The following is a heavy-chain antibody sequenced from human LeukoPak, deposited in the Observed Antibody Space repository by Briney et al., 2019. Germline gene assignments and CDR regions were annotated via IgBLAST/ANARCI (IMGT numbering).Heavy chain of an antibody. CDR1: GGSISSYY. V-gene: IGHV4-59*08. CDR2: IYYSGST. D-gene: IGHD4-17*01. Sequence: PSETLSLTCTVSGGSISSYYWSWIRQPPGKGLEWIGYIYYSGSTNYNPSLKSRVTISVDTSKNQFSLKLSSVTAADTAVYYCARHRDGDSMDVWGQGTTVTVSS. J-gene: IGHJ6*02. CDR3: ARHRDGDSMDV.